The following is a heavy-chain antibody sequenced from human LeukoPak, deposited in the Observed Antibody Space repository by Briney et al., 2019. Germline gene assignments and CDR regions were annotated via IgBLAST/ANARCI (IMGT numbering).Heavy chain of an antibody. Sequence: GASVKVSCKASGGTFRDYMFIWVRQAPGQGLEWMGGIIPIFGTANYVQKFQGRVTITADESTSTVFMELSSLRSEDTGVYYCARSNDILTGYYGRHWGQGTLVTVSP. CDR2: IIPIFGTA. D-gene: IGHD3-9*01. V-gene: IGHV1-69*13. CDR3: ARSNDILTGYYGRH. CDR1: GGTFRDYM. J-gene: IGHJ4*02.